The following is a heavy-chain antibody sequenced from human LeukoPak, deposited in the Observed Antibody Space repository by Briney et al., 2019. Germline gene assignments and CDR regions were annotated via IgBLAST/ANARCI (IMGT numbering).Heavy chain of an antibody. J-gene: IGHJ2*01. Sequence: SEALSLTCTVSGGSIRSYYWSWIRQPPGKGLEWIAYIYYSGSTNYNPSLKSRVTISVDTSKNQFSLKLSSVTAADTAVYYCARVYYSNSYDYWYFDLWGRGTLVTVSS. V-gene: IGHV4-59*01. CDR2: IYYSGST. D-gene: IGHD6-13*01. CDR3: ARVYYSNSYDYWYFDL. CDR1: GGSIRSYY.